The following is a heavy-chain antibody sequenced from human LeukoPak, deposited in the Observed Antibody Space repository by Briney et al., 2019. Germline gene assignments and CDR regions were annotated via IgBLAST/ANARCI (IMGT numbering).Heavy chain of an antibody. V-gene: IGHV3-7*01. J-gene: IGHJ6*04. Sequence: PGGSLRLSCAASGLTFSDYWMTWVRQAPGKGLEWVANINEDGSEKNFVDSVKGRFTISRDNAKNSLYLQMNSLRSEESAVYYCATTLTALSSVYWGRGTTVTASS. D-gene: IGHD2-21*02. CDR1: GLTFSDYW. CDR3: ATTLTALSSVY. CDR2: INEDGSEK.